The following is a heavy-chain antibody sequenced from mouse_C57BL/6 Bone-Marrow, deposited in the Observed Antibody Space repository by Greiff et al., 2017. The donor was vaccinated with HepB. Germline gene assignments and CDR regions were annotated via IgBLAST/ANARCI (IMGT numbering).Heavy chain of an antibody. D-gene: IGHD3-3*01. Sequence: QVQLKQPGAELVMPGASVKLSCKASGYTFTSYWMHWVKQRPGQGLEWIGEIDPSDSYTNYNQKFKGKSTLTVDKSSSTAYMQLSSLTSEDSAVYYCAGEGVDYWGQGTTLTVSS. V-gene: IGHV1-69*01. CDR1: GYTFTSYW. CDR2: IDPSDSYT. J-gene: IGHJ2*01. CDR3: AGEGVDY.